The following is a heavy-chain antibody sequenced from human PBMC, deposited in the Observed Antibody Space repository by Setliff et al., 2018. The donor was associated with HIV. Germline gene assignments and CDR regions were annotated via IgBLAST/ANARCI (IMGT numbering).Heavy chain of an antibody. CDR3: ARVQVSGTYPIDY. Sequence: SETLSLTCTVSGDSISNYYWSWVRQPPRKGLEWIGYIYTSGSTNYNPSLKSRVTISLDTSKNQFSLKLTSVTAADTAVYYCARVQVSGTYPIDYWGQGTLVTVSS. D-gene: IGHD3-10*01. V-gene: IGHV4-4*09. CDR1: GDSISNYY. CDR2: IYTSGST. J-gene: IGHJ4*02.